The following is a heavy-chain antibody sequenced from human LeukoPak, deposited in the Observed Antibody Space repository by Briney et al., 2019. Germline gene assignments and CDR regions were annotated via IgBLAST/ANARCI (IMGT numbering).Heavy chain of an antibody. Sequence: SETLSLTCTVSGCSITGYHWSWIRQPPGKGLEWIGYIYSSGSTEYKPSLKSRATISADTCKNQFPLKLTSVTAADTAIYYCARRNDFDIWGQGTMVTVSS. CDR3: ARRNDFDI. CDR2: IYSSGST. CDR1: GCSITGYH. J-gene: IGHJ3*02. V-gene: IGHV4-4*08.